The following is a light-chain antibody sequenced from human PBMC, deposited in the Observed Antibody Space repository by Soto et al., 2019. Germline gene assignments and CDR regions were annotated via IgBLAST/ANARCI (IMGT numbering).Light chain of an antibody. CDR2: NDN. CDR1: SSNIGRNT. Sequence: QSVLTQPPSASGTPGQRVTISCSGGSSNIGRNTVSWYQQVPGTAPKLLIHNDNQRPSGVPDRFSGSKSGTSASLAIGGLQSDDETDYYCAAWDDSLNGVVFGGGTKLTVL. V-gene: IGLV1-44*01. J-gene: IGLJ2*01. CDR3: AAWDDSLNGVV.